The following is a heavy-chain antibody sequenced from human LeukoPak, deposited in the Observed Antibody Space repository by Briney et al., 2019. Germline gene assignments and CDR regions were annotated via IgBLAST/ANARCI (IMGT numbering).Heavy chain of an antibody. CDR1: GFTFSNYW. CDR2: IKQDGNEK. CDR3: AKDQDPHSYGSGSYAPFDY. D-gene: IGHD3-10*01. J-gene: IGHJ4*02. Sequence: GGSLRLSCVASGFTFSNYWMSWVRQAPGKGLEWVANIKQDGNEKYYVDSVKGRFTISRDNSKNTLYLQINSLRADDTAVYYCAKDQDPHSYGSGSYAPFDYWGQGTLVTVSS. V-gene: IGHV3-7*03.